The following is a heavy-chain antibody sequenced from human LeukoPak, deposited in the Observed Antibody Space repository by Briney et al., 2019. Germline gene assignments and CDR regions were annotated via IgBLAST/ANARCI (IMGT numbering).Heavy chain of an antibody. J-gene: IGHJ6*02. CDR3: ARDRQLLTYGMDV. V-gene: IGHV4-34*09. D-gene: IGHD2-2*01. Sequence: SETLSLTCAVYGGSFSGYYWSWIRQPPGKGLEWIGEINHSGSTYYNPSLKSRVTISVDTSKNQFSLKLSSVTAADTAVYYCARDRQLLTYGMDVWGQGTTVTVSS. CDR2: INHSGST. CDR1: GGSFSGYY.